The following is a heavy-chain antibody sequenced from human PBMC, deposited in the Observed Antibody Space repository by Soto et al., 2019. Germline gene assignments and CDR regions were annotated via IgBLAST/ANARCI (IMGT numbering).Heavy chain of an antibody. CDR3: ARDGDGRMTTNPYYYNGMDV. CDR1: GASLDSYD. D-gene: IGHD4-4*01. Sequence: PSETLSLTCPVPGASLDSYDWSWIRQPPGKVLGWIDFVFYTGKANYNASLKSRVSISLDTSNYQFSLKLSSVTAADTAVYYCARDGDGRMTTNPYYYNGMDVWGPGTTVT. V-gene: IGHV4-59*01. J-gene: IGHJ6*02. CDR2: VFYTGKA.